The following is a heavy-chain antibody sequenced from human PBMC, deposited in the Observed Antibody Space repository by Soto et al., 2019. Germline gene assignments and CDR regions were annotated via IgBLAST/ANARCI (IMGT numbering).Heavy chain of an antibody. Sequence: TLSLTCTLSGRTNSVSFSSCTRKTPGQGLECSGEINHNGSTNYNPSLKSRVTISVDTSKNQYSLTLSAVTAADTAVYYCARGRHSSGWYPSKVDYWGQGTLLTVS. CDR3: ARGRHSSGWYPSKVDY. CDR2: INHNGST. J-gene: IGHJ4*02. V-gene: IGHV4-34*01. D-gene: IGHD6-19*01. CDR1: GRTNSVSF.